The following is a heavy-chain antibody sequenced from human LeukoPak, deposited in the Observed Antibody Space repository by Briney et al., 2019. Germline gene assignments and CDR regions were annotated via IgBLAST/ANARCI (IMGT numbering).Heavy chain of an antibody. D-gene: IGHD3-22*01. CDR2: ISAYNGNT. V-gene: IGHV1-18*01. Sequence: ASVKVSCKASGYTFTNYDISWVRQAPGQGLEWMGWISAYNGNTNYAQKVQGRVTMTTDKSTSSTYMELRSLRSDDTAVYYCARGGRRTHYYDSSGYLSYWGQGTLVTVSS. CDR1: GYTFTNYD. J-gene: IGHJ4*02. CDR3: ARGGRRTHYYDSSGYLSY.